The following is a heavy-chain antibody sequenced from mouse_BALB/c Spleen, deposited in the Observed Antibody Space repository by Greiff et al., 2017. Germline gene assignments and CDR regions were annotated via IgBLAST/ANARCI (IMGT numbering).Heavy chain of an antibody. J-gene: IGHJ4*01. CDR2: INPSSGYT. CDR1: GYTFTSYT. V-gene: IGHV1-4*01. D-gene: IGHD2-14*01. Sequence: QVQLKQSGAELARPGASVKMSCKASGYTFTSYTMHWVKQRPGQGLEWIGYINPSSGYTNYNQKFKDKATLTADKSSSTAYMQLSSLTSEDSAVYYCARLGTVGAMDYWGQGTSVTVSS. CDR3: ARLGTVGAMDY.